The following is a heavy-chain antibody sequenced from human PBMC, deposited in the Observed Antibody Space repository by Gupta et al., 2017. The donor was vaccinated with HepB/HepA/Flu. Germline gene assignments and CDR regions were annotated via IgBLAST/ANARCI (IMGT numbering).Heavy chain of an antibody. J-gene: IGHJ3*01. CDR3: VKDDAPGGGGF. Sequence: EVQLVESGGDLVQPGMSLRLSCAGSGFTFDDYAMHWVRQAPGKGLEWISGICSDGRTGYADSVKGRFTNSRDNAKNSLDLEMNSLRPEDTALYYCVKDDAPGGGGFWGQGTMVTVSS. V-gene: IGHV3-9*01. CDR1: GFTFDDYA. CDR2: ICSDGRT. D-gene: IGHD2-15*01.